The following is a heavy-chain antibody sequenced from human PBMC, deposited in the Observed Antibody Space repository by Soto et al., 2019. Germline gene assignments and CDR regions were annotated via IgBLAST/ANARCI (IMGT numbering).Heavy chain of an antibody. CDR3: ARVGSYCSGGSCPHYYGMDV. V-gene: IGHV1-69*06. J-gene: IGHJ6*02. D-gene: IGHD2-15*01. CDR1: GGTFSSYA. CDR2: IIPIFGTA. Sequence: QVQLVQSGAEVKKPGSSVKVSCKASGGTFSSYAISWVRQAPGQGLEWMGGIIPIFGTANYAQKFQGRVTITADKSTSTAYMELSSLRSEDMAVYYCARVGSYCSGGSCPHYYGMDVWGQGTTVTVSS.